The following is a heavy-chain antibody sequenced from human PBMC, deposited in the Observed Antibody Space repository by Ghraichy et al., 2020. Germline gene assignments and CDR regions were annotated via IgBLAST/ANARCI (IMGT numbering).Heavy chain of an antibody. Sequence: GESLRLSCAASGFTFDDYGMSWVRQAPGKGLEWVSGINWNGGSTAYADSVKGRLTISRDNAKNSLYLQMNSLRAEDTALYHCARDVPPYCSGGSCYPDYWGQGTLVTVSS. CDR3: ARDVPPYCSGGSCYPDY. D-gene: IGHD2-15*01. V-gene: IGHV3-20*01. CDR1: GFTFDDYG. CDR2: INWNGGST. J-gene: IGHJ4*02.